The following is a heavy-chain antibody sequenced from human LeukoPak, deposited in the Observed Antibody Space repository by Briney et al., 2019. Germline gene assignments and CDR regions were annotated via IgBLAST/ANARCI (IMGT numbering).Heavy chain of an antibody. V-gene: IGHV4-39*01. CDR1: GGSISSSSYY. D-gene: IGHD6-25*01. CDR3: ARLAPRYSSAPSDY. J-gene: IGHJ4*02. CDR2: IYYSGST. Sequence: PSETLSLTCTVSGGSISSSSYYWGWIRQPPGKGLEWIGSIYYSGSTSYNPSLKSRVTISVDTSKNQFSLKLSSVTAADTAVYYCARLAPRYSSAPSDYWGQGTLVTVSS.